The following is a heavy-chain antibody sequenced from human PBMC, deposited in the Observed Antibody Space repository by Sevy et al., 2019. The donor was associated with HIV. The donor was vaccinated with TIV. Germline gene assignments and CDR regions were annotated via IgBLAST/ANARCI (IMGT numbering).Heavy chain of an antibody. CDR3: TREDAYYYDSSGFDY. Sequence: GGSLRLSCTASGFTFGDYAMSWFRQAPGKGLEWVGFIRSKAYGGTTEYAASVKGRFTISRDDSKSIDYLQMNSLKTEDTAVYYCTREDAYYYDSSGFDYWGQGTLVTVSS. D-gene: IGHD3-22*01. CDR1: GFTFGDYA. CDR2: IRSKAYGGTT. V-gene: IGHV3-49*03. J-gene: IGHJ4*02.